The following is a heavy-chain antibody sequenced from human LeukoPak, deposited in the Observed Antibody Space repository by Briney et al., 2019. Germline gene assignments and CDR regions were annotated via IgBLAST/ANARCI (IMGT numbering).Heavy chain of an antibody. CDR2: ISYDGSNK. J-gene: IGHJ4*02. D-gene: IGHD3-22*01. CDR3: AKDRYDSSGYPPFFDY. V-gene: IGHV3-30*18. Sequence: PGRSLRLSCAASGFTFSSYGMHWVRQAPGKGLEWVAVISYDGSNKYYADSVKGRFTISRDDSKNTLYLQMNSLRAEDTAVYYCAKDRYDSSGYPPFFDYWGQGTLVTVSS. CDR1: GFTFSSYG.